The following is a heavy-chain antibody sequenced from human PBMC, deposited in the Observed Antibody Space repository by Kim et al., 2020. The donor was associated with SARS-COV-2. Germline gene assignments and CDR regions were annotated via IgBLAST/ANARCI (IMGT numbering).Heavy chain of an antibody. V-gene: IGHV3-9*01. CDR3: AKDMTMYYYDSSGYSFPLD. Sequence: GRFTISRDNAKNSLYLQMNSLRAEDTALYYCAKDMTMYYYDSSGYSFPLDWGQGTLVTVSS. D-gene: IGHD3-22*01. J-gene: IGHJ4*02.